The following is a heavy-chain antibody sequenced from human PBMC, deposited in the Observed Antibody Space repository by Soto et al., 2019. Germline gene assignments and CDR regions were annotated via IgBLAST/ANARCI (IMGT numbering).Heavy chain of an antibody. J-gene: IGHJ6*03. CDR3: ARGTFNGYNKIAYYYYLDV. CDR2: MNPKSGNR. V-gene: IGHV1-8*01. Sequence: QVQLVQSGTEVKKPGASVKVSCKASGYTFTSYDINWVRQATGQGLEWMGWMNPKSGNRDYAQKFQGRVTMTWNTSIITSYMELNSLRSEDTAVYYCARGTFNGYNKIAYYYYLDVWGKGTTVTVSS. CDR1: GYTFTSYD. D-gene: IGHD5-12*01.